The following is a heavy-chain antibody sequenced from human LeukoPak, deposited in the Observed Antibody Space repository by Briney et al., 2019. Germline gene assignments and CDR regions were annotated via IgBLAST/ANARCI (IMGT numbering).Heavy chain of an antibody. J-gene: IGHJ4*02. D-gene: IGHD2-8*01. V-gene: IGHV3-23*01. CDR3: ARDDCTNGVCSYYFDY. CDR2: VDNAATGT. Sequence: PAGSLRLSCAASGFTFTNYLLSWVRQAPGKGLEWVSSVDNAATGTYYADSVRGRFTISRDNSKNTVYLQMNTLRAEDTAVYYCARDDCTNGVCSYYFDYWGQGTLVTVSS. CDR1: GFTFTNYL.